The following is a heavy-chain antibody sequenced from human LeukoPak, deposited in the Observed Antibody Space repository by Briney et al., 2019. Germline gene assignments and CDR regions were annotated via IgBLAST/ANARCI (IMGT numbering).Heavy chain of an antibody. V-gene: IGHV4-31*03. D-gene: IGHD4-17*01. CDR3: ARGLTTVTFPDAFDI. CDR2: IYYSGST. J-gene: IGHJ3*02. CDR1: GGSISSGGYY. Sequence: PQTLSLTCTVSGGSISSGGYYWSWIRQHPGKGLEWIGYIYYSGSTYYNPSLKSRVTISVDTSKNQFSLKLSSVTAADTAVYYCARGLTTVTFPDAFDIWGQGTMVTVSS.